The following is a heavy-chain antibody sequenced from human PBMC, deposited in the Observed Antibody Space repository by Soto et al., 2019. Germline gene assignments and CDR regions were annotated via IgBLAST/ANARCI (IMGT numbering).Heavy chain of an antibody. D-gene: IGHD3-10*01. CDR2: INDSGNI. CDR3: ASGLILWFGELSRRGGYYYYMDV. Sequence: QVQLQQWGAGLLKPSETLSLTCAVYGGAFSGYQWTWIRQTPGKALEWIGDINDSGNINYNPSTKSRVTILVDTAKMQISLRLSSVTAADTAVYYCASGLILWFGELSRRGGYYYYMDVWGQGTSVTVSS. V-gene: IGHV4-34*01. CDR1: GGAFSGYQ. J-gene: IGHJ6*03.